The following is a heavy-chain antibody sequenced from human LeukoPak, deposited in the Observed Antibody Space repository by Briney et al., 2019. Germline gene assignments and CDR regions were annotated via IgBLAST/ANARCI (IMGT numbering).Heavy chain of an antibody. CDR2: IYYSGST. CDR1: GGSISSYY. V-gene: IGHV4-59*12. Sequence: SETLSLTCTVSGGSISSYYWSWIRQPPGKGLEWIGSIYYSGSTYYNPSLKSRVTISVDTFKNQFSLKLTSVTAADTAVYYCARGQYVTTVVGYWGQGTLVTVSS. J-gene: IGHJ4*02. D-gene: IGHD4-23*01. CDR3: ARGQYVTTVVGY.